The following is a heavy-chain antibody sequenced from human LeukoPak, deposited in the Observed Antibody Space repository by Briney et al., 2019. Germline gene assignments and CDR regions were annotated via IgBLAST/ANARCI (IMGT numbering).Heavy chain of an antibody. D-gene: IGHD3-3*01. Sequence: SETLSLTCTVSGGSISTSDYYWTWIRHPPGKGLEWIGCVHYIGTTSSSPSFKSPVTMSVDPSKNQFSLKLTSVTAADTAVYYCGRITIFGVVDYWGQGTLVTVSS. CDR3: GRITIFGVVDY. CDR2: VHYIGTT. CDR1: GGSISTSDYY. V-gene: IGHV4-39*01. J-gene: IGHJ4*02.